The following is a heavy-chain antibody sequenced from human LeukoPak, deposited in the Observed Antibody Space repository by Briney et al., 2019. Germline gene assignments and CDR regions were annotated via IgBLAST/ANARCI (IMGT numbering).Heavy chain of an antibody. Sequence: GGSLRLSCAASGFTFSHAWMRWVRQAPGKGLEWVANIKQDGSEKYYVDSVKGRFTISRDNAKNLLYLQMNSLRAEDTAVYYCARDQGYCSSTSCYRGFDYWGQGTLVTVSS. J-gene: IGHJ4*02. CDR1: GFTFSHAW. CDR2: IKQDGSEK. V-gene: IGHV3-7*01. D-gene: IGHD2-2*02. CDR3: ARDQGYCSSTSCYRGFDY.